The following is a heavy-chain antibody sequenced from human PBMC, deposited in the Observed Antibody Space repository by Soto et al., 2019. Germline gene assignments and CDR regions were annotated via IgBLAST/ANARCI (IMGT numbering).Heavy chain of an antibody. D-gene: IGHD2-15*01. CDR2: IHSNGIET. Sequence: EVQLVESGGGLVQPGGSLRLSCAASGFTFSGFWMHWVRQAPGKGLVWVSRIHSNGIETTYADSVQGRFTISRDNAKNTLYLQMNSLRAEDTAVYYCARVSIAKPGRGIDHWGQGTLVTVSS. J-gene: IGHJ5*02. V-gene: IGHV3-74*01. CDR3: ARVSIAKPGRGIDH. CDR1: GFTFSGFW.